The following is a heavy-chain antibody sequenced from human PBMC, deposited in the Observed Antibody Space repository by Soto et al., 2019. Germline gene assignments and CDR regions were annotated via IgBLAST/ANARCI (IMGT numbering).Heavy chain of an antibody. V-gene: IGHV4-34*01. CDR2: INHSGST. CDR1: GGSFSGYY. D-gene: IGHD6-13*01. Sequence: QVQLQQWGAGLLKPSETLSLTCAVYGGSFSGYYWSWIRQPPGKGLEWIGEINHSGSTNYNPSLKSRVTGSVDTSKNQFSLKLSSVTAADTAVYYCARGVAAAGSDYWGQGTLVTVSS. CDR3: ARGVAAAGSDY. J-gene: IGHJ4*02.